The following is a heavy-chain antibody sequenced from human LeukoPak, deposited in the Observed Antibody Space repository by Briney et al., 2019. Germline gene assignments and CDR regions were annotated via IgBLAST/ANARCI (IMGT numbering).Heavy chain of an antibody. CDR2: ISGSGGST. CDR1: GFTFSSYA. D-gene: IGHD3-3*01. Sequence: GGSLRLSCAAPGFTFSSYAMSWVRQAPGKGLEWVSAISGSGGSTYYADSVKGRFTISRDNSKNTLYLQMNSLRAEDTAVYYCAKDSTYYDFWSGYFDYWGQGTLVTVSS. CDR3: AKDSTYYDFWSGYFDY. J-gene: IGHJ4*02. V-gene: IGHV3-23*01.